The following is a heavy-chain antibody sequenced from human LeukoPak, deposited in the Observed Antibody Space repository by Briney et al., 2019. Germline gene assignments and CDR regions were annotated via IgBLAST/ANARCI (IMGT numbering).Heavy chain of an antibody. J-gene: IGHJ3*02. D-gene: IGHD3-10*01. CDR3: ARAIRAGVFEGLRAFDI. CDR2: IYPGDSDT. CDR1: GYSFTSYW. Sequence: GESLKISCKGSGYSFTSYWIGWVRQMPGKGLEWMGIIYPGDSDTRYSPSFQGQVTISADRSISTAYLQWSSLKASDTAMYYCARAIRAGVFEGLRAFDIWGQGTMVTVSS. V-gene: IGHV5-51*01.